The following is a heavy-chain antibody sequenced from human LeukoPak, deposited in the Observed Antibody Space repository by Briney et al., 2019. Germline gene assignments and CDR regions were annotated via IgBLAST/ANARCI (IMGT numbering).Heavy chain of an antibody. D-gene: IGHD2-2*01. Sequence: PSETLSLTCTVSGDSIGSYYWSWIRQSAGKGLEWIGRIYSSGTTDYNPSLKSRVTMSVDTSKNQFSLKLSSVTAADTAIYYCARHAPVEPPARAFDFWGHGNLVVV. CDR1: GDSIGSYY. J-gene: IGHJ4*01. V-gene: IGHV4-4*07. CDR2: IYSSGTT. CDR3: ARHAPVEPPARAFDF.